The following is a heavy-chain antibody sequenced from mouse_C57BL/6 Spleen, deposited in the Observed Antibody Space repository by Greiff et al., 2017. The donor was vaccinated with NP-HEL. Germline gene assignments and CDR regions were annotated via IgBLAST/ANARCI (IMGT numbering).Heavy chain of an antibody. D-gene: IGHD1-1*01. CDR2: IWSGGST. J-gene: IGHJ4*01. CDR3: ACITTVVNAMDY. Sequence: QVQLKESGPGLVQPSQSLSITCTVSGFSLTSYGVHWVRQSPGKSLEWLGVIWSGGSTDYNEAFISRLSISKDNSKSQVFFNMNSLQADDTAIDYCACITTVVNAMDYWGQGTSVTVSS. V-gene: IGHV2-2*01. CDR1: GFSLTSYG.